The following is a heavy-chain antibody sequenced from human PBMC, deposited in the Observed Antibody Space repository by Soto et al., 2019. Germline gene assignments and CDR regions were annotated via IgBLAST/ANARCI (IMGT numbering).Heavy chain of an antibody. D-gene: IGHD4-17*01. V-gene: IGHV4-39*01. CDR1: GGSISSSTYY. CDR2: VYYTGST. Sequence: SETLSLTCSVSGGSISSSTYYWGWIRQPPGDGLEWIGTVYYTGSTYYNPSLKSRVTISVDTSKNQFSLKLTSVTAADTAVYYCARVNDYGVDFDFWGQGTLVTVSS. CDR3: ARVNDYGVDFDF. J-gene: IGHJ4*02.